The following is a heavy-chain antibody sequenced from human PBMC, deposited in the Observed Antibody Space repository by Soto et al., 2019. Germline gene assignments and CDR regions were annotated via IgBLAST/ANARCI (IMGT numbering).Heavy chain of an antibody. V-gene: IGHV4-31*03. CDR3: ARAGVIITGRKAPTFDY. D-gene: IGHD3-10*01. Sequence: NPSETLSLTCTVSGGSISSGGYYWSWIRQNPGKGLEWIGYIYYSGSTYYNPSLKSRVTISVDTSKNQFSLKLSSVTAADTAVYYCARAGVIITGRKAPTFDYWGQGTLVTVSS. CDR2: IYYSGST. CDR1: GGSISSGGYY. J-gene: IGHJ4*02.